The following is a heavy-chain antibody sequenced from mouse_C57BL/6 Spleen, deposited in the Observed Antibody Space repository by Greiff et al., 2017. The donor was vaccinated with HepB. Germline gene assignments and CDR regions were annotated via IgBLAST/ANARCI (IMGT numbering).Heavy chain of an antibody. V-gene: IGHV5-4*01. D-gene: IGHD2-5*01. J-gene: IGHJ2*01. CDR2: ISDGGSYT. CDR1: GFTFSSYA. CDR3: ARGGAYYSNYGDY. Sequence: EVQLVESGGGLVKPGGSLKLSCAASGFTFSSYAMSWVRQTPEKRLEWVATISDGGSYTYYPDNVKGRFTISRDNAKNNLYLQMSHLKSEDTAMYYCARGGAYYSNYGDYWGQGTTLTVSS.